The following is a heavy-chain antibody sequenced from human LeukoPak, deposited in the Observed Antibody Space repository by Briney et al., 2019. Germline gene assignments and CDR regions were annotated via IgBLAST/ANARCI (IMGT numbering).Heavy chain of an antibody. Sequence: ASVKVSCKATSRISWVRQAPGQGLEWMGWIGTYGGDTYYAQKFQGRITVTTDTSTSTVYMELRNLRSDDTAVYYCARDLWNFYDDSGYNRDFDSWGQGTLATVSS. CDR1: TSR. CDR3: ARDLWNFYDDSGYNRDFDS. D-gene: IGHD3-22*01. V-gene: IGHV1-18*01. J-gene: IGHJ5*01. CDR2: IGTYGGDT.